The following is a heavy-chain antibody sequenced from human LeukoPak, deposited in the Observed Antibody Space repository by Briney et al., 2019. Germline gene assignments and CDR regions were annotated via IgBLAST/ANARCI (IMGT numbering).Heavy chain of an antibody. CDR2: MNPNSGNT. CDR1: GYTFTSYD. Sequence: EASVKVSCKASGYTFTSYDINWVRQATGRGLEWMGWMNPNSGNTGYAQKFQGRVTMTRNTSISTAYMELSSLKSEDTAVYYCARAPPRLRFLEWFPDNWFDPWGQGTLVTVSS. D-gene: IGHD3-3*01. V-gene: IGHV1-8*01. CDR3: ARAPPRLRFLEWFPDNWFDP. J-gene: IGHJ5*02.